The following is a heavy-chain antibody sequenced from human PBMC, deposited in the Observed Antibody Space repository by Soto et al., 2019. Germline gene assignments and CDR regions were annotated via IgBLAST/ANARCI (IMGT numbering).Heavy chain of an antibody. CDR2: IIPIFGTA. Sequence: QVQLVQSGAEVKKPGSSVKVSCKASGGTFSSYAISWVRQAPGQGLEWMGGIIPIFGTANYAQKFQGRVTITADESTSTAYVELSSLRSEDTAVYYCARDRGYGGNSGEEYFDYWGQGTLGTVFS. CDR1: GGTFSSYA. CDR3: ARDRGYGGNSGEEYFDY. D-gene: IGHD4-17*01. J-gene: IGHJ4*02. V-gene: IGHV1-69*01.